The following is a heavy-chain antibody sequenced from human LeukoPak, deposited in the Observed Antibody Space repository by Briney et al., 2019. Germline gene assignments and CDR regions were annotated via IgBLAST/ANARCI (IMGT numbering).Heavy chain of an antibody. V-gene: IGHV4-59*01. D-gene: IGHD2-21*01. CDR2: IYYSGST. CDR1: GGSISSYY. CDR3: ARVNIVVGAFDI. J-gene: IGHJ3*02. Sequence: PSETLSLTCTVSGGSISSYYWSWIRQPPGKGLEWIGYIYYSGSTNYNPSLKSRVTISVDTSKNQFSLKLSSVTAADTAVYYCARVNIVVGAFDIWGQGTMVTVSP.